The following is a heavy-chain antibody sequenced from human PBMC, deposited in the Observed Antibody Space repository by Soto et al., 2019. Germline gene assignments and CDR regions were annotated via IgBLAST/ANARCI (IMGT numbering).Heavy chain of an antibody. D-gene: IGHD6-13*01. CDR1: GFTFSSYS. CDR2: ISSSSSYI. V-gene: IGHV3-21*01. J-gene: IGHJ6*02. CDR3: ARLRGSSWYANYYYGMDV. Sequence: GGSLRLSCAASGFTFSSYSMNWVRQAPGKGLEWVSSISSSSSYIYYADSVKGRFTISRDNAKNSLYLQMNSLRAEDTAVYYSARLRGSSWYANYYYGMDVWGQGTTVTVSS.